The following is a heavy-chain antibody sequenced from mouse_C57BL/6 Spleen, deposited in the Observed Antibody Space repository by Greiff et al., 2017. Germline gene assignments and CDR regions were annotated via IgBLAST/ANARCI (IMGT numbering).Heavy chain of an antibody. CDR1: GFTFSSYA. CDR2: ISDGGSYT. V-gene: IGHV5-4*01. Sequence: EVQGVESGGGLVKPGGSLKLSCAASGFTFSSYAMSWVRQTPEKRLEWVATISDGGSYTYSPDNVKGRFTISRDNAKNNLYLQMSHLKSEDTAMYYCARGDDGYYYYWGQGTSVTVSS. J-gene: IGHJ4*01. CDR3: ARGDDGYYYY. D-gene: IGHD2-3*01.